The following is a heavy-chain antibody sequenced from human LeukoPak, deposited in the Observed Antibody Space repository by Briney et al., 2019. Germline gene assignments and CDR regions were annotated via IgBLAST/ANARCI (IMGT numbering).Heavy chain of an antibody. J-gene: IGHJ4*02. CDR2: INPRDRGT. V-gene: IGHV1-46*01. D-gene: IGHD4-23*01. CDR3: ARCGPFNGGPSEYYFDY. Sequence: ASVKVSCKASGYSFTTYYIHWVRQAPGQGLEWMGIINPRDRGTIYAQKFQGRVTMTRDMSTSTVYMGLSSLRSEDTAVYYCARCGPFNGGPSEYYFDYWGQGTLVTVSS. CDR1: GYSFTTYY.